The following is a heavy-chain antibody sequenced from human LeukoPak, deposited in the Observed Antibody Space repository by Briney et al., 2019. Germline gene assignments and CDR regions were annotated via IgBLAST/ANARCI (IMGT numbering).Heavy chain of an antibody. Sequence: SETLSLTCIVSGGSISPYYWSWIRQPPGSGLEWIAYIYYSGSTSYNPSLKSRVAISVDTSNNEVSLKLSSVTAADTAVYYCARHGYCSGGSCYWDSWGQGTLVTVSS. D-gene: IGHD2-15*01. V-gene: IGHV4-59*08. CDR3: ARHGYCSGGSCYWDS. J-gene: IGHJ4*02. CDR2: IYYSGST. CDR1: GGSISPYY.